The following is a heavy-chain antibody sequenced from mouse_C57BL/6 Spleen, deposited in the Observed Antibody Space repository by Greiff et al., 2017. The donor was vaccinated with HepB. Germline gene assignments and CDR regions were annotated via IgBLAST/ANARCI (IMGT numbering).Heavy chain of an antibody. D-gene: IGHD1-1*01. CDR1: GFTFSSYA. CDR3: AREGGSLYYAMDY. J-gene: IGHJ4*01. CDR2: ISDGGSYT. V-gene: IGHV5-4*01. Sequence: DVMLVESGGGLVKPGGSLKLSCAASGFTFSSYAMSWVRQTPEKRLEWVATISDGGSYTYYPDNVKGRFTISRDNAKNNLYLQMSHLKSEDTAMYYCAREGGSLYYAMDYWGQGTSVTVSS.